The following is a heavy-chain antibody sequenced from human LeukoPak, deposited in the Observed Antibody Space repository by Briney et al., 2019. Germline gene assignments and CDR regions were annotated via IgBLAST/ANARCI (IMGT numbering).Heavy chain of an antibody. Sequence: SETLSLTCTVSGGSISSGNYYWCWIRQPAGKGLEWIGRIYSSGSTNYNPSLKSRVTISLDTSKNQFSLKLSSVTAADTAVYYCARQSQYYDILTGYYPNDAFDIWGQGTMVTVSS. CDR2: IYSSGST. CDR1: GGSISSGNYY. CDR3: ARQSQYYDILTGYYPNDAFDI. J-gene: IGHJ3*02. V-gene: IGHV4-61*02. D-gene: IGHD3-9*01.